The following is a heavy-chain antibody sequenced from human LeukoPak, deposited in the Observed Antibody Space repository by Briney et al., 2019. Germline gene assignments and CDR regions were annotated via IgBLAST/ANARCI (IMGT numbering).Heavy chain of an antibody. D-gene: IGHD6-19*01. J-gene: IGHJ4*02. V-gene: IGHV4-34*01. CDR3: AGSGWYYYFDF. CDR1: GGSSSGYY. CDR2: INHSGSI. Sequence: SETLSLTCTVYGGSSSGYYWSWIRQPPGKGLEWIGEINHSGSINYNPSLKSRVTVSIDASKNQFSLKLSSVTAADTALYYCAGSGWYYYFDFWGQGTLVTVSS.